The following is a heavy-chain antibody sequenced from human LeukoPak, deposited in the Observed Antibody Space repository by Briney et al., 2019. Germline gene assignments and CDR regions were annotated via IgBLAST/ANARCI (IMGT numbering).Heavy chain of an antibody. CDR2: IDPNYDST. CDR1: AYTFTKYH. V-gene: IGHV1-46*01. Sequence: GASVKVSCKASAYTFTKYHIYWVRQAPGQGLEWMGVIDPNYDSTTYAQEFQGRVTVTRDTSTSTVYMELSSLRSEDTAVYYCARFGYSYGADYWGQGTLVSVSS. J-gene: IGHJ4*02. CDR3: ARFGYSYGADY. D-gene: IGHD5-18*01.